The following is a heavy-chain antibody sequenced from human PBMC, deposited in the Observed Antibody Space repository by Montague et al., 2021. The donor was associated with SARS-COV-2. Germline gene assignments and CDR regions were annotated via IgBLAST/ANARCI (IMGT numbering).Heavy chain of an antibody. CDR2: TYYRSKWYN. V-gene: IGHV6-1*01. CDR1: GDSVSSNRAA. CDR3: ARGGSWLYYFDY. J-gene: IGHJ4*02. Sequence: CAISGDSVSSNRAAWNWIRQSPSRGLEWLGRTYYRSKWYNDYVVSVKSRITINPDTSKNQFSLQLNSVTPEDTAVYYCARGGSWLYYFDYWGQGTLVTVSS. D-gene: IGHD6-13*01.